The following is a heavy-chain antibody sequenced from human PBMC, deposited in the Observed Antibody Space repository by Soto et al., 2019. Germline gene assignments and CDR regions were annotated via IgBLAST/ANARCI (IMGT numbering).Heavy chain of an antibody. CDR2: ISAHNGDT. CDR3: ATEPIYYNDASGYYPLGH. D-gene: IGHD3-22*01. Sequence: GASVKVSCKASGYGFATYGFSWVRQAPGQGLECVGWISAHNGDTHYSQKFQGRVTLTTDTSTNTGYMELRSMTSDDKAVYFCATEPIYYNDASGYYPLGHWGQGTLATASS. CDR1: GYGFATYG. V-gene: IGHV1-18*04. J-gene: IGHJ4*02.